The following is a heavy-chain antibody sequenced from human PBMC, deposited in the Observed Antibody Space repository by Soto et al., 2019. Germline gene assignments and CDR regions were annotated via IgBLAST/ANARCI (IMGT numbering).Heavy chain of an antibody. CDR2: IYYSGST. D-gene: IGHD2-2*01. J-gene: IGHJ6*02. Sequence: SETLPLTCTVSGGSISSGGYYWSWIRQHPGKGLEWIGYIYYSGSTYYNPSLKSRVTISVDTSKNQFSLKLSSVTAADTAVYYCARGPSRNIVVVPAAAHSYYYYGMDVWGQGTTVTVSS. CDR3: ARGPSRNIVVVPAAAHSYYYYGMDV. V-gene: IGHV4-31*03. CDR1: GGSISSGGYY.